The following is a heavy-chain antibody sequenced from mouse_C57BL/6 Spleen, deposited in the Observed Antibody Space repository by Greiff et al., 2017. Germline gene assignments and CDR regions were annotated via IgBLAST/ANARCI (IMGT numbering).Heavy chain of an antibody. D-gene: IGHD4-1*01. Sequence: QVQLQQSGAELVRPGTSVKVSCKASGYAFTNYLLEWVKQRPGQGLEWIGVINPGSGGTNYNEKFKGKATLTADKSSSTAYMQLSSLTSEDSAVYFCARWENAMDYWGQGTSVTVSS. V-gene: IGHV1-54*01. CDR2: INPGSGGT. CDR3: ARWENAMDY. J-gene: IGHJ4*01. CDR1: GYAFTNYL.